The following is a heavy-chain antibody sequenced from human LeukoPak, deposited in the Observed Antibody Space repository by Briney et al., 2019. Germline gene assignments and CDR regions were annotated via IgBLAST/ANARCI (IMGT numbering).Heavy chain of an antibody. CDR3: ARVGYSSGWSHFDL. V-gene: IGHV4-59*11. D-gene: IGHD6-19*01. CDR1: GGSISSHY. CDR2: IFYSGST. Sequence: SETLSLTCTVCGGSISSHYWSWMPEPPGEALEGIAYIFYSGSTNYNPSLKNRVTISVDTCKNQFSLKLSSVTAADTAVYYCARVGYSSGWSHFDLWGRGTLVTVSS. J-gene: IGHJ2*01.